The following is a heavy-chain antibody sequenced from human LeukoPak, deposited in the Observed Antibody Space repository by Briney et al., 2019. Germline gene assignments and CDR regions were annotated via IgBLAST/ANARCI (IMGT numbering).Heavy chain of an antibody. V-gene: IGHV3-21*01. Sequence: GGSLRLSCAASGFTFSSYSMSWVRQAPGKGLEWVSSISSSSSYIYYADSVKGRFTISRDNAKNSLYLQMNSLRAEDTAVYYCARVGAHDYGDYWGQGTLVTVSS. CDR2: ISSSSSYI. CDR1: GFTFSSYS. J-gene: IGHJ4*02. CDR3: ARVGAHDYGDY.